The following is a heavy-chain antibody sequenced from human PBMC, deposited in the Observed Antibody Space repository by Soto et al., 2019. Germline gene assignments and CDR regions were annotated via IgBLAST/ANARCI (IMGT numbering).Heavy chain of an antibody. CDR2: INHSGST. D-gene: IGHD6-19*01. CDR3: ASDRSSGWDQGYGMDV. Sequence: LPETLSLTCAVYGGSFSGYYWSWIRQPPGKGLEWIGEINHSGSTSYNPSLKSRVTISVDTSKNQFSLKLRSVTAADTAVYYCASDRSSGWDQGYGMDVWGQGTTVTVSS. V-gene: IGHV4-34*01. J-gene: IGHJ6*02. CDR1: GGSFSGYY.